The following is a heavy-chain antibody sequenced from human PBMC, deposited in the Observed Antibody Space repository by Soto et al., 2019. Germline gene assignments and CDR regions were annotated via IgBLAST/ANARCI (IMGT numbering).Heavy chain of an antibody. J-gene: IGHJ6*02. CDR3: ARPWTVRGYYDSSGYTSADYGMDD. Sequence: ASVQVSCKASSYSFSSHGICWVRLAPGEGLERMGWIRAYNEIKNNAQTHKSRGTKTNHSPKSPAYMALRTLRSDDTPVYYCARPWTVRGYYDSSGYTSADYGMDDWGQGTMVTVSS. D-gene: IGHD3-22*01. CDR2: IRAYNEIK. CDR1: SYSFSSHG. V-gene: IGHV1-18*04.